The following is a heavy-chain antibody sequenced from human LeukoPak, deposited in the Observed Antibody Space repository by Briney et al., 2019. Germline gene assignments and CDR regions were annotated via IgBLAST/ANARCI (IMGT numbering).Heavy chain of an antibody. CDR3: ARDPLGYCSGGSCYRVYNWFDP. J-gene: IGHJ5*02. CDR1: GYTFTDYA. Sequence: ASVKVSCKASGYTFTDYAMHWVRQAPGERLEWMGWINTGKGNTKYSQKFQGRVTITMDTSASTAYMELSSLRSEDTAVYYCARDPLGYCSGGSCYRVYNWFDPWGQGTLVTVSS. CDR2: INTGKGNT. V-gene: IGHV1-3*04. D-gene: IGHD2-15*01.